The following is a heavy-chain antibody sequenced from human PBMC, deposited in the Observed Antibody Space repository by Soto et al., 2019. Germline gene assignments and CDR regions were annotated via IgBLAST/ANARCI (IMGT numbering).Heavy chain of an antibody. CDR1: GYTFTSYA. CDR2: ISAYNGNT. V-gene: IGHV1-18*01. Sequence: GASVKVSCTASGYTFTSYAISWVRQAPGQGLEWMGWISAYNGNTNYAQKLQGRVTMTTDTSTSTAYMELRSLRSDDTAVYYCARDSGYDILTGYPGYYYYGMDVWGQGTTVTVS. J-gene: IGHJ6*02. CDR3: ARDSGYDILTGYPGYYYYGMDV. D-gene: IGHD3-9*01.